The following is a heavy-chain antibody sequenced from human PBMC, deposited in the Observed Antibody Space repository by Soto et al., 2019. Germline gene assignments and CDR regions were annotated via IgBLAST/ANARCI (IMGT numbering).Heavy chain of an antibody. CDR2: ITAYNGNT. Sequence: QVQLVQSGAEVKKPGASVKVSCKASGYTFTSYGISWVRQAPGQGLEWMGWITAYNGNTNYAQKLQGRVTMTTDTSTSTAYMELRSLRSDDTAVYYCARDWGLVIGEMATTPEGFDYWGQGTLVTVSS. CDR1: GYTFTSYG. V-gene: IGHV1-18*04. D-gene: IGHD3-22*01. J-gene: IGHJ4*02. CDR3: ARDWGLVIGEMATTPEGFDY.